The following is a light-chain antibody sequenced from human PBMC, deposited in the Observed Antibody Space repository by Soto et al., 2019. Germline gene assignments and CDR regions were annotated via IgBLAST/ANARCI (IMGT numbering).Light chain of an antibody. CDR1: QAISNY. J-gene: IGKJ1*01. CDR3: QKYTGAPRT. CDR2: GAS. Sequence: DFQLTQSPSSLSASVGDRVTITCRASQAISNYLGWYHQKPGKVPKLLIYGASTLQLGVPSRFSGSGSGTDFTLTISSLQPVDVGTYYCQKYTGAPRTFGQGTKVEI. V-gene: IGKV1-27*01.